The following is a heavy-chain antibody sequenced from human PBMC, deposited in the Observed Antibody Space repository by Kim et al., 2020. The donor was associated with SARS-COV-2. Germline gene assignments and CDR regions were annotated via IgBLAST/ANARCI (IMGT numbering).Heavy chain of an antibody. V-gene: IGHV3-21*01. D-gene: IGHD2-21*02. CDR1: GFTFSCYS. J-gene: IGHJ6*02. CDR2: ISSSSSYI. Sequence: GGSLRLSCAASGFTFSCYSMNWVRQAPGKGLEWVSSISSSSSYIYYADSVKGRFTISRDNAKNSLYLQMNSLRAEDTAVYYCARDLNCGGDCYRRYYCYGMDVWGQGTTCTVSS. CDR3: ARDLNCGGDCYRRYYCYGMDV.